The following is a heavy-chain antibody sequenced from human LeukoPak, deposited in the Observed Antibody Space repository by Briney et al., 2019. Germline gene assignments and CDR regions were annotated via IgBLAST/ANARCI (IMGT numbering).Heavy chain of an antibody. CDR3: ASLYDYGHDTFDI. Sequence: PGGSLRLSCAASGFTFSSYAMHWVRQAPGKGLEWVAFIRYDGSNNYYADSVKGRFTISRDNSKNTLYLQMSSLGAEDTAVYYCASLYDYGHDTFDIWGQGTMVTVSS. J-gene: IGHJ3*02. D-gene: IGHD4-17*01. V-gene: IGHV3-30*02. CDR2: IRYDGSNN. CDR1: GFTFSSYA.